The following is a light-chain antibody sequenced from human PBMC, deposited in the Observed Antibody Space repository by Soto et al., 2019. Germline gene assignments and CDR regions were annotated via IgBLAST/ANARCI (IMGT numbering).Light chain of an antibody. CDR1: SSNIGSNT. J-gene: IGLJ1*01. CDR3: TSYTSSSTYV. CDR2: SSN. Sequence: QSVLTQPPSASGTPGQRVTISCSGSSSNIGSNTVSWYLQLPGTAPKLLIYSSNQRPSGVPDRFSGSKSDTSASLAISGLQSEDEADYYCTSYTSSSTYVFGTGTKVTVL. V-gene: IGLV1-44*01.